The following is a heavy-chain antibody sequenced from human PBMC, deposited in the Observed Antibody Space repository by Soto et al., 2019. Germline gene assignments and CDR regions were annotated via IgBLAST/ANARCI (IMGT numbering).Heavy chain of an antibody. CDR1: GASVNSNNW. J-gene: IGHJ4*02. CDR3: ARHIAVPTTRGFDY. D-gene: IGHD6-19*01. V-gene: IGHV4-4*02. CDR2: TYRSGTT. Sequence: QVQLQESGPRLVKPSGTLSLTCVVSGASVNSNNWWSWVRQSPGKGLEWIGETYRSGTTNYNASLESRASISMDQSNNQISLHMISLTVADTAVYYCARHIAVPTTRGFDYWGQGSLVTVSS.